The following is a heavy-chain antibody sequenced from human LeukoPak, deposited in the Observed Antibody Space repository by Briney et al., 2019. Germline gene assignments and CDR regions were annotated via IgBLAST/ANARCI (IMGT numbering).Heavy chain of an antibody. CDR3: ASSPMVVAATVAEYFQH. CDR2: INPSGGST. Sequence: GASVKVSCKASGYTFTSYYMHWVRQAPGQGLEWMGIINPSGGSTSYAQKFQGRVTMTRDTSTSTVYMELSSLRSEDTAVYYCASSPMVVAATVAEYFQHWGQGTLVTVSS. D-gene: IGHD2-15*01. J-gene: IGHJ1*01. CDR1: GYTFTSYY. V-gene: IGHV1-46*01.